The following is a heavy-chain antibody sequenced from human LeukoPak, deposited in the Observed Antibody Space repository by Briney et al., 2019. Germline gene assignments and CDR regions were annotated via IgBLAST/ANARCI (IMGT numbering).Heavy chain of an antibody. J-gene: IGHJ4*02. Sequence: PSQTLSLTCTVSGGSISSGSYYWSWIRQPAGKGLEWIGRIYTSGSTNYNPSLKSRVTISVDTSKNQFSLKLSSVTAADTAVYYCARALGAAAGAFDYWGQGTLVTVSS. CDR3: ARALGAAAGAFDY. V-gene: IGHV4-61*02. D-gene: IGHD6-13*01. CDR2: IYTSGST. CDR1: GGSISSGSYY.